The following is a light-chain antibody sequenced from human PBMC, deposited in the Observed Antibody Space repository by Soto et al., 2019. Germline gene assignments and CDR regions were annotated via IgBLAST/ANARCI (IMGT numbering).Light chain of an antibody. CDR2: DDN. J-gene: IGLJ1*01. CDR1: NIGSKI. V-gene: IGLV3-21*02. Sequence: SYILTQPPSVSVAPGQTARITCGGNNIGSKIVHWYQQKPGQAPVVVVYDDNDRPSGIPQRFSGSNSGNTATLTISRVEAGDEADYYCQVWDSGSDHYVFGTGTQLTVL. CDR3: QVWDSGSDHYV.